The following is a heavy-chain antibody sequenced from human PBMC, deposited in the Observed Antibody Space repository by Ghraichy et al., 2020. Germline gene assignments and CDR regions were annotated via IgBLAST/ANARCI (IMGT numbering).Heavy chain of an antibody. CDR1: GFTFSSYG. CDR2: VSKDGGTK. J-gene: IGHJ4*02. CDR3: AKEGNSGGWGAYFDY. V-gene: IGHV3-30*18. D-gene: IGHD1-26*01. Sequence: SCAASGFTFSSYGMQWVRQAPGKGLEWVAVVSKDGGTKYYADSVKGRFTISRDNSKNTLFLQMNNLRPEDTAVYYCAKEGNSGGWGAYFDYWGQGTLVTVSS.